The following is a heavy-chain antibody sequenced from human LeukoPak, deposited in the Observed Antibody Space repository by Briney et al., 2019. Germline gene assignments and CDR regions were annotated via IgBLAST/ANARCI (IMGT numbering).Heavy chain of an antibody. Sequence: SQTLSLTCTVSGGSISSGGYYWSWIRQHPGKGLEWIGYIYYSGSTYYNPSLKSRVTISVDTSKNQFSLKLSSVTAADTAVYYCARDQVTFGGVIVDYWGQGTLVTVSS. CDR3: ARDQVTFGGVIVDY. V-gene: IGHV4-31*03. D-gene: IGHD3-16*02. J-gene: IGHJ4*02. CDR1: GGSISSGGYY. CDR2: IYYSGST.